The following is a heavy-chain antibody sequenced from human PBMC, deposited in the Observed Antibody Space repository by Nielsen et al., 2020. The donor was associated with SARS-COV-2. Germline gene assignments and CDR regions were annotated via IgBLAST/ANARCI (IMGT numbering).Heavy chain of an antibody. CDR1: GGSISSSSYY. Sequence: SETLSLTCTVSGGSISSSSYYWGWIRQPPGKGPEWIGSIYYSGSTYYNPSLKSRVTISVDTSKNQFSLKLSSVTAADTAVYYCARHKVDTAMGPGDYYGMDVWGQGTTVTVSS. V-gene: IGHV4-39*01. D-gene: IGHD5-18*01. CDR3: ARHKVDTAMGPGDYYGMDV. J-gene: IGHJ6*02. CDR2: IYYSGST.